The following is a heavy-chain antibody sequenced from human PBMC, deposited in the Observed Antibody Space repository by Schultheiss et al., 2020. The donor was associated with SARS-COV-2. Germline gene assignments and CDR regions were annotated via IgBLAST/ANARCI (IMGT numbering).Heavy chain of an antibody. CDR2: RSYSGIS. Sequence: SETLSLTCTVSGGFISNHYWNWIRQPPGKGLEWIGYRSYSGISKYNPSLGSRVTILLDTSKNQISLKLRSVTAADTAVYYCARDTNAYYDFWSGKYSGMDVWGRGTTVTVSS. J-gene: IGHJ6*02. CDR1: GGFISNHY. CDR3: ARDTNAYYDFWSGKYSGMDV. D-gene: IGHD3-3*01. V-gene: IGHV4-59*11.